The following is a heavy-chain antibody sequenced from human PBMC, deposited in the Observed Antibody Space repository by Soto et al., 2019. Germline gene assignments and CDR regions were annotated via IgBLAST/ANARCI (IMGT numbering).Heavy chain of an antibody. CDR3: AGVRKSGSSADFDY. V-gene: IGHV4-30-2*01. CDR1: GGSISSGGYS. CDR2: IYHSGST. D-gene: IGHD2-15*01. J-gene: IGHJ4*02. Sequence: SETLSLTCAVSGGSISSGGYSWSWIRQPQGKGLDWIGYIYHSGSTYYNPSLKSRVTISVYRSKNQFSLKLSSVTGADTAVYYCAGVRKSGSSADFDYWGQGTLVTVSS.